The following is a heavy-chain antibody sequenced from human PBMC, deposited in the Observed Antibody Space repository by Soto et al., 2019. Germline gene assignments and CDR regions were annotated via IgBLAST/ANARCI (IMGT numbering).Heavy chain of an antibody. CDR1: GFTFSSYA. J-gene: IGHJ4*02. CDR2: ISGSGGST. Sequence: PGGSLRLSCAASGFTFSSYAMSWVRQAPGKGLEWVSAISGSGGSTYYADSVKGRFTISRDNSKNTLYLQMNSLRAEDTAVYYCAKIRAHGDYYFDYWGQRTLVTVSS. CDR3: AKIRAHGDYYFDY. V-gene: IGHV3-23*01. D-gene: IGHD4-17*01.